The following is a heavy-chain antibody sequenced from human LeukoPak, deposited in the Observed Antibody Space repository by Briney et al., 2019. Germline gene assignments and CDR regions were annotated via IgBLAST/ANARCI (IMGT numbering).Heavy chain of an antibody. CDR3: ATKEYYYDSSGYYLDYYYGMDV. Sequence: GGSLRLSCAASGFTFSSYAMSWVRQAPGKGLEWVSAISGSGGSTYYADSVKGRFTISRDNSKNTLYLQMNSLRAEDTAVYYCATKEYYYDSSGYYLDYYYGMDVWGQGTTVTVSS. D-gene: IGHD3-22*01. J-gene: IGHJ6*02. CDR2: ISGSGGST. V-gene: IGHV3-23*01. CDR1: GFTFSSYA.